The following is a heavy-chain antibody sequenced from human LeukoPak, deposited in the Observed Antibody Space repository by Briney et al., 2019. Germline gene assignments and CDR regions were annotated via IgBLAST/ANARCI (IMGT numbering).Heavy chain of an antibody. V-gene: IGHV3-30*04. J-gene: IGHJ4*02. CDR3: ARDGGYGDYLYYFDY. Sequence: GGSLRLSCAASGFTFSSYAMHWVRQAPGKGLEWVAVISYDGSNKYYADSVKGRFTISRDNSKNTLYLQMNSLRAEDTAVYYCARDGGYGDYLYYFDYWGQGTLVTVSS. D-gene: IGHD4-17*01. CDR2: ISYDGSNK. CDR1: GFTFSSYA.